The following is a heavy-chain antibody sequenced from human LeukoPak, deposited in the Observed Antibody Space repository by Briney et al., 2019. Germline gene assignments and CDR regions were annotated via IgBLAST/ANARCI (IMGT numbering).Heavy chain of an antibody. CDR1: GGTFSSYA. Sequence: SVKVSCKASGGTFSSYAISWVRQAPGQGLEWMGRIIPILGIANYAQKFQGRVTITADKSTSTAYMELSSLRSEDTAVYYCARDSQDSSGYYYVYYFDYWGQGTLVTVSS. D-gene: IGHD3-22*01. CDR2: IIPILGIA. V-gene: IGHV1-69*04. J-gene: IGHJ4*02. CDR3: ARDSQDSSGYYYVYYFDY.